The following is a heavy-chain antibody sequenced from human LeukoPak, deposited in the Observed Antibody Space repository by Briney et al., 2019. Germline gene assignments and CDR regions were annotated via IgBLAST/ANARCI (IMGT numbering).Heavy chain of an antibody. CDR3: ARDHRGSVLAAMGRSYYYYMDV. V-gene: IGHV1-46*01. Sequence: GGSLRLSCAASGFTFSSYGMHWVRQAPGQGLEWMGIINPSGGSTSYAQKFQGRVTMTRDTSTSTVYMELSSLRSEDAAVYYCARDHRGSVLAAMGRSYYYYMDVWGKGTTVTISS. CDR2: INPSGGST. J-gene: IGHJ6*03. D-gene: IGHD2-2*01. CDR1: GFTFSSYG.